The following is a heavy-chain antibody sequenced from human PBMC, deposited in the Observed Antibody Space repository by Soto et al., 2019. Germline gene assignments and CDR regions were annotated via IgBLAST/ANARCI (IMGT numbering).Heavy chain of an antibody. J-gene: IGHJ6*02. Sequence: GGSLRLSCAASGFTFSSYAMHWVRQAPGKGLEWVAVISYDGSNKYYADSVEGRFTISRDNSKNTLYLQMNSLRAEDTAVYYCARDQYSSSSVPTYYYYGMDVWGQGTTVTVSS. CDR1: GFTFSSYA. CDR2: ISYDGSNK. CDR3: ARDQYSSSSVPTYYYYGMDV. V-gene: IGHV3-30-3*01. D-gene: IGHD6-6*01.